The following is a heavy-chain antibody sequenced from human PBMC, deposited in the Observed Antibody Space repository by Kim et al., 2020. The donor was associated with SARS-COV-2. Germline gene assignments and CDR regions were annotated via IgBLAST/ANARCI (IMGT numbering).Heavy chain of an antibody. CDR3: ARDLGGAGGFYKYYYGMDV. D-gene: IGHD2-15*01. V-gene: IGHV1-2*06. Sequence: ASVKVSCKASGYTFAGFYMHWVRQAPGQGLEWLGRINPVSGDTDYAQKFQGRVTMTRDTSINTFYMELTSLGSDDTAVFYCARDLGGAGGFYKYYYGMDVWGQGTTVTVSS. CDR1: GYTFAGFY. J-gene: IGHJ6*02. CDR2: INPVSGDT.